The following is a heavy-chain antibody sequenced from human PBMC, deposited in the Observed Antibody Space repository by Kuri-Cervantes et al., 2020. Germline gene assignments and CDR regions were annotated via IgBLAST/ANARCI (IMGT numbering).Heavy chain of an antibody. CDR3: ARDSYCSSTSCYDYYYYGMDV. Sequence: GESLKISCAASGFTFSSYSMNWVRQAPGKGLEWVSSISSRSSYIYYADSVKGRFTISRDNAKNSLYLQMNSLRAEDTAVYYCARDSYCSSTSCYDYYYYGMDVWGQGTTVTVSS. CDR2: ISSRSSYI. CDR1: GFTFSSYS. V-gene: IGHV3-21*01. D-gene: IGHD2-2*01. J-gene: IGHJ6*02.